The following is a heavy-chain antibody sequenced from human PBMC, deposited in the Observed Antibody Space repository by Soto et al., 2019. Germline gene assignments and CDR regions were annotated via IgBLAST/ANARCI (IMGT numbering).Heavy chain of an antibody. J-gene: IGHJ4*02. Sequence: SETLSLTCSVSGGSISSYYWTWIRQPPGKGLEWIGHISDSGSTNYNPSLKSRVTISVDTSKNQFSLKLSSVTAADTAVYYCARYRYCSSTSCSLSRFDYWGQGTLVTVSS. CDR3: ARYRYCSSTSCSLSRFDY. D-gene: IGHD2-2*01. CDR2: ISDSGST. V-gene: IGHV4-59*08. CDR1: GGSISSYY.